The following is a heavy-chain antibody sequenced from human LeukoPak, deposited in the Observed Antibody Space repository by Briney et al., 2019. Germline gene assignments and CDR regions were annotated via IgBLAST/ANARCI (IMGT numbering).Heavy chain of an antibody. CDR1: GGTIADSSVC. CDR3: ARHNTRYQRSPGWFDP. CDR2: IEYLRAT. D-gene: IGHD1-14*01. V-gene: IGHV4-39*01. J-gene: IGHJ5*02. Sequence: TPSETLSLTCTVSGGTIADSSVCWGWVRQSPRTGLEWIGSIEYLRATHTNPSLISRVTFSVDTSNNQFSLELTSVTAAYTAIYYCARHNTRYQRSPGWFDPWGLGTLVTASS.